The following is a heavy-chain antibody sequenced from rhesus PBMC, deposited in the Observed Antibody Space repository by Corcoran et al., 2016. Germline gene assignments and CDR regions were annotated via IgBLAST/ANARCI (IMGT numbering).Heavy chain of an antibody. D-gene: IGHD3-28*01. Sequence: QVQLQESGPGVVKPSETLSLTCAVSGGSISDSYRWSWIRQPPGKGLEWIGDIYGSSTHTNYNPSLKSRVTISKDTSKNQFSLKLSSVTAADTAVYYCARGNYYDSAYFFDYWGQGVLVTVSS. CDR3: ARGNYYDSAYFFDY. V-gene: IGHV4S10*01. CDR2: IYGSSTHT. CDR1: GGSISDSYR. J-gene: IGHJ4*01.